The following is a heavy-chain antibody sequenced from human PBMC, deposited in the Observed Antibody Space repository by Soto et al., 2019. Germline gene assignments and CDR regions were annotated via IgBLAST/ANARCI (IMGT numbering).Heavy chain of an antibody. CDR3: ARGRSSSWDEIDYYYYYGLCG. J-gene: IGHJ6*01. CDR2: MNPNSGNT. D-gene: IGHD6-13*01. CDR1: GYTFTSYD. V-gene: IGHV1-8*01. Sequence: ASVKLSCTSSGYTFTSYDINWVRQATGQGLEWMGWMNPNSGNTGYAQKFQGRVTMTRNTSISTAYMELSSLRSEDTAVYYCARGRSSSWDEIDYYYYYGLCGWGQGSTGT.